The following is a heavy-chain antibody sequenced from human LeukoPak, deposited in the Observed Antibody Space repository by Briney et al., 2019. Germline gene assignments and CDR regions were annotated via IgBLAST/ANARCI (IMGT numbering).Heavy chain of an antibody. D-gene: IGHD4-17*01. CDR1: GDSVSSTNW. J-gene: IGHJ4*02. CDR2: VHLDGRT. Sequence: PSETLPLTRGVSGDSVSSTNWWTWIRQPPGKGLEWIGEVHLDGRTNFNPSLKSRLTMSVDLSENHVSLKVTSVTAGDRAVYYCARGGGDYNPFDYWGQGTLVTVSS. CDR3: ARGGGDYNPFDY. V-gene: IGHV4-4*02.